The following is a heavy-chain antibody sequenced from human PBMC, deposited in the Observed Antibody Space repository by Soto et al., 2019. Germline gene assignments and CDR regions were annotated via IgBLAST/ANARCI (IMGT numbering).Heavy chain of an antibody. Sequence: EVQLVESGGGLVQPGGSLRLSCAASGFTVSSNYMSWVRQAPGKGLEWVSVIYSGGSTYYADSVKGRFTISGHNSKNTLYLQMNSLRAEDTAVYYCARSPFLPPVVDYWCQGTLVTVSS. CDR1: GFTVSSNY. CDR3: ARSPFLPPVVDY. J-gene: IGHJ4*02. CDR2: IYSGGST. V-gene: IGHV3-53*04. D-gene: IGHD2-2*01.